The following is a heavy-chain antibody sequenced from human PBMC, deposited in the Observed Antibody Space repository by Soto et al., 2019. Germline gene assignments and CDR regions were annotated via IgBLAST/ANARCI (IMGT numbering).Heavy chain of an antibody. V-gene: IGHV4-39*01. CDR1: GGSISSSSYY. CDR2: IYYSGST. J-gene: IGHJ6*02. Sequence: GSLRLSCTVSGGSISSSSYYWGWIRQPPGKGLEWIGSIYYSGSTYYNPSLKSRVTISVDTSKNQFSLKLSSVTAADTAVYYCARYKIMITFGGVIRYYYYGMDVWGQGTTVTVSS. CDR3: ARYKIMITFGGVIRYYYYGMDV. D-gene: IGHD3-16*01.